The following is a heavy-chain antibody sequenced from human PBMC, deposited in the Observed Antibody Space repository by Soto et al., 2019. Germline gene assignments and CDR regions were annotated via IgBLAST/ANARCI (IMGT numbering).Heavy chain of an antibody. CDR2: IYHSGST. D-gene: IGHD5-12*01. J-gene: IGHJ4*02. CDR1: VGSSSSGGYS. CDR3: ARGDGGGYEYAYGPLGFDY. V-gene: IGHV4-30-2*01. Sequence: TLSLTGAVSVGSSSSGGYSWSWIRQPPGKGLEWIGYIYHSGSTYYNPSLKSRVTISVDRSKNQFSLKLSSVTAADTAVYYCARGDGGGYEYAYGPLGFDYWGQGTLVTVSS.